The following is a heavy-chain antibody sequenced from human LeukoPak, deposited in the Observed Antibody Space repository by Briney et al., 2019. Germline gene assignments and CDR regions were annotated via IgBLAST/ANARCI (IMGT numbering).Heavy chain of an antibody. Sequence: GGSLRLSCAASGFTFSSYSMHWVRQAPGKGLEWVSYISIDSTTIYYAASAKGRFTNSRDNVKNSLYLQMNSLTAEDTAMYYCARDVGYRSWFDPWGQGTLVTVSS. D-gene: IGHD5-18*01. J-gene: IGHJ5*02. CDR1: GFTFSSYS. CDR3: ARDVGYRSWFDP. CDR2: ISIDSTTI. V-gene: IGHV3-48*01.